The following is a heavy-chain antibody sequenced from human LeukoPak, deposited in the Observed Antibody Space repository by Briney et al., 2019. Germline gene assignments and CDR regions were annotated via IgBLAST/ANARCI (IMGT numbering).Heavy chain of an antibody. CDR1: GFTFSSYA. J-gene: IGHJ4*02. D-gene: IGHD6-13*01. CDR2: ISGSGGST. Sequence: GGSLRLSCAASGFTFSSYAMSWVRQAPGKGLEWVSAISGSGGSTYYADSVKGRFTIPRDNSKNTLYLQMNSPRAEDTAVYHCAKGEVRAAAGTGFDYWGQGTLVTVSS. CDR3: AKGEVRAAAGTGFDY. V-gene: IGHV3-23*01.